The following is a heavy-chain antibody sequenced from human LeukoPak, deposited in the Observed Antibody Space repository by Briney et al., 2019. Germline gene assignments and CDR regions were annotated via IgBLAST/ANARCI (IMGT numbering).Heavy chain of an antibody. Sequence: SQTLSLTCAISGDSVSSNSAAWSWIRQSPSRGLEWLGRTYYRTKWYNDYAVSVKSRITINPDTSKNQFSLQLNSVTPEDTAVYYCARYFWSAGIFDYWGQGTLVTVSS. V-gene: IGHV6-1*01. CDR1: GDSVSSNSAA. CDR2: TYYRTKWYN. CDR3: ARYFWSAGIFDY. J-gene: IGHJ4*02. D-gene: IGHD3-3*01.